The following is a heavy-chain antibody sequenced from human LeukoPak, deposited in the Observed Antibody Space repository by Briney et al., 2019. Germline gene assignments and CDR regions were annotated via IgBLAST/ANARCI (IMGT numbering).Heavy chain of an antibody. J-gene: IGHJ4*02. CDR3: ARDLRRSYYYVFDY. CDR1: GYTFTSYA. V-gene: IGHV1-18*01. CDR2: ISAYNGNT. D-gene: IGHD3-22*01. Sequence: ASVKVSCKTSGYTFTSYAISWVRQAPGQGLEWMGWISAYNGNTNYTQKLQGRVTMTTDTSTSTAYMELRSLRPDDTAVYYCARDLRRSYYYVFDYWGQGTLVTVSS.